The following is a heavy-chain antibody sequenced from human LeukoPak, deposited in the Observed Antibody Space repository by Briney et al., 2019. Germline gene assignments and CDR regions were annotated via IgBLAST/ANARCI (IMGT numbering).Heavy chain of an antibody. J-gene: IGHJ4*02. CDR1: GFTFSNYW. D-gene: IGHD1-14*01. CDR3: ARDPETERGRDGLDC. CDR2: VKEDGSEK. Sequence: GGPLRLSCAASGFTFSNYWMSWVRQAPGKGLEWVANVKEDGSEKYYMDSVKGRFIISRDNAKNSLYLQMNSLRVEDTAVYFCARDPETERGRDGLDCWGQGTLVTVSS. V-gene: IGHV3-7*01.